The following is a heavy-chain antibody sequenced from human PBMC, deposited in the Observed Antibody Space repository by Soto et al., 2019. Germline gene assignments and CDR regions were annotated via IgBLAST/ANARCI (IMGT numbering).Heavy chain of an antibody. J-gene: IGHJ3*01. Sequence: PGGSLRLSCTASGFTFSSYWMHWVRQAPGKGLVWVSRINSDGSSTSYADSVKGRFTISRDNAENTLYLQINSLRDEDTAVYYCARDWTQAFDLWGQGTMVTVSS. CDR2: INSDGSST. CDR1: GFTFSSYW. CDR3: ARDWTQAFDL. V-gene: IGHV3-74*01. D-gene: IGHD3-3*01.